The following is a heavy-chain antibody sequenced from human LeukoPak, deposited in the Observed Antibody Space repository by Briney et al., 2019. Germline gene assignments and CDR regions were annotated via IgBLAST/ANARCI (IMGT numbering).Heavy chain of an antibody. D-gene: IGHD3-16*02. CDR2: ISAYNGNT. Sequence: ASVKVSCKASGYTFTIYGISWVRQAPGQGLEWMGWISAYNGNTNYAQNLQGRVTLTTDTSTSTAYMELRSLTSDDTAVYYCARDEYYDYVWGSYHYYFDYWGQGTLVTVSS. V-gene: IGHV1-18*01. CDR1: GYTFTIYG. J-gene: IGHJ4*02. CDR3: ARDEYYDYVWGSYHYYFDY.